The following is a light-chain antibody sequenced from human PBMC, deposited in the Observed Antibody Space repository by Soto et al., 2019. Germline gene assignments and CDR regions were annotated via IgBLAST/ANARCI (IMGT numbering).Light chain of an antibody. CDR3: QQYNRYSPWA. Sequence: DIQMTQSPSSLSASVGDRVTITCRASQSVSTLLAWYQQKPGKAPKLLIYKASTLESGVPSRFSGSGSGTEFTLTISSLQPDDFATYYCQQYNRYSPWAFGQGTKVDI. J-gene: IGKJ1*01. V-gene: IGKV1-5*03. CDR2: KAS. CDR1: QSVSTL.